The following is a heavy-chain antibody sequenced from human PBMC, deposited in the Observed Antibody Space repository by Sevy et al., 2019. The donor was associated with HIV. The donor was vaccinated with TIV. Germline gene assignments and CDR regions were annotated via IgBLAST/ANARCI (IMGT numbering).Heavy chain of an antibody. D-gene: IGHD3-22*01. CDR3: ARENDYDSTSLGSFDV. CDR2: ISADGGVK. V-gene: IGHV3-30-3*01. Sequence: GGSLRLSCAASGFIFSNYAMTWVRQAPGRGLEWVAIISADGGVKYYADSVKGRFTISRDNSDNTLSLQMNSLRTEESALYYCARENDYDSTSLGSFDVWGQGTMVTVSS. CDR1: GFIFSNYA. J-gene: IGHJ3*01.